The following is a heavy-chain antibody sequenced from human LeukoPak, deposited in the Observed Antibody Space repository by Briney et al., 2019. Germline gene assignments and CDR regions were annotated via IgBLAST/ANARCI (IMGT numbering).Heavy chain of an antibody. CDR3: AKDMSYPPRNAFDI. CDR2: ISWNSGSI. D-gene: IGHD3-10*01. Sequence: PGGSLRLSCAASGFTFDDYAMHWVRQAPGKGLEWVSGISWNSGSIGYADSVKGRFTISRDNAKNSLYLQMNSLRAEDTALYYCAKDMSYPPRNAFDIWGQGTMVTVSS. V-gene: IGHV3-9*01. CDR1: GFTFDDYA. J-gene: IGHJ3*02.